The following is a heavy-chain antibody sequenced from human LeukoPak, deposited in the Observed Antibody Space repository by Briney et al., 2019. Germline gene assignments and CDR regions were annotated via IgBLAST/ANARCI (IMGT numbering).Heavy chain of an antibody. CDR2: INSDGSST. J-gene: IGHJ5*02. Sequence: GGSLRLSCAASGFTFSSYWMHRVRQAPGKGLVWVSRINSDGSSTSYADSVKGRFTISRDNAKNTLYLQMNSLRAEDTAVYYCARASGTGTTYVWFDPWGQGALVTVSS. D-gene: IGHD1-1*01. CDR1: GFTFSSYW. V-gene: IGHV3-74*01. CDR3: ARASGTGTTYVWFDP.